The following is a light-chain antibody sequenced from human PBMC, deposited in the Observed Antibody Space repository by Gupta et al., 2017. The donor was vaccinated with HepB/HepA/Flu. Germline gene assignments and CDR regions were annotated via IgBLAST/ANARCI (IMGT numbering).Light chain of an antibody. J-gene: IGKJ4*01. Sequence: DVVLTQSPLSLPVTLGQPASISCRPSQSPVFSDGKTFLHWFQQRPGQSPRRLLYKGSKRDLGVTDRFSGSGAGTDFTLRSSRVEDEDVAIYYCGQCKHWHTFGGGTKVEIK. CDR1: QSPVFSDGKTF. CDR2: KGS. CDR3: GQCKHWHT. V-gene: IGKV2-30*01.